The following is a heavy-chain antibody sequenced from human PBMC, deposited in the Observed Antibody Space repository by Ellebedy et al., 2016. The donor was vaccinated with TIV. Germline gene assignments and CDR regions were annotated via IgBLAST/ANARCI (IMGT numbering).Heavy chain of an antibody. CDR3: ARGDDGTGDFVNGAFDI. CDR2: MSGSGDRV. J-gene: IGHJ3*02. CDR1: GFTFSDYY. D-gene: IGHD3-22*01. Sequence: GESLKISCAASGFTFSDYYMGWIRQAPGKGLEWISYMSGSGDRVFYADSVKGRFTISRDNAENSLYLQINSLRDEDTAVYYCARGDDGTGDFVNGAFDIWGQGTMVTVSS. V-gene: IGHV3-11*04.